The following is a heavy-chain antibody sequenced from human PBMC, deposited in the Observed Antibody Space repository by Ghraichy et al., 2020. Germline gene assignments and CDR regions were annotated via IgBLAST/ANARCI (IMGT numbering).Heavy chain of an antibody. Sequence: SETLSLTCTVSGYSITSGYCWGWIRQTPRKGLEWIGTIYYNGNTHYNPSLESRVTISLDTSKNQISLRRRSATAEDTAVYYCAREDTVNDIMDWFDPWGPGILVTVSS. CDR3: AREDTVNDIMDWFDP. J-gene: IGHJ5*02. CDR1: GYSITSGYC. D-gene: IGHD4-17*01. CDR2: IYYNGNT. V-gene: IGHV4-38-2*02.